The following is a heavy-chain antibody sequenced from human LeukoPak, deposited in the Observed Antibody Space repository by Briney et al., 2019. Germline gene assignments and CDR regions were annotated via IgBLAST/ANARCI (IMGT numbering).Heavy chain of an antibody. Sequence: SETLSLTCTVSGGSFGNYYWSWIRQPAGKGLEWIGRIYTTRTANYNPSLTSRVTMSVDTSKKQLSLKLNSMTAADTAVYYCATVGGEGGFLHYWGQGILVAVSS. CDR1: GGSFGNYY. J-gene: IGHJ4*02. CDR2: IYTTRTA. D-gene: IGHD7-27*01. V-gene: IGHV4-4*07. CDR3: ATVGGEGGFLHY.